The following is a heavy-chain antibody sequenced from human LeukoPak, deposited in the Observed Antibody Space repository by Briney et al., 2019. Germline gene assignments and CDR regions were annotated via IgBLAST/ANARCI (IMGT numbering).Heavy chain of an antibody. D-gene: IGHD3-16*02. CDR3: TTDRVGYDYVWGSYRYGYY. Sequence: GGSLRLSCAASGFTFSSYTMHWVRQALGKGLEWVDNMRQGGSGKYYVDSVKGRFTISRDNAKNSLYLQMNSLKTEDTAVYYCTTDRVGYDYVWGSYRYGYYWGQGTLVTVSS. J-gene: IGHJ4*02. CDR2: MRQGGSGK. CDR1: GFTFSSYT. V-gene: IGHV3-7*03.